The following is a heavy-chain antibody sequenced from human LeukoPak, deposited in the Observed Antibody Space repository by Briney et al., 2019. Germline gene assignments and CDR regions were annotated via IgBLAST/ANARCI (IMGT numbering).Heavy chain of an antibody. D-gene: IGHD1-26*01. CDR2: ISWDGVST. V-gene: IGHV3-43*01. CDR1: GFTFDDYT. CDR3: AKDRSKGSYGDDFDF. J-gene: IGHJ4*02. Sequence: PGGSLRLSCAVSGFTFDDYTMHWVRQAPGKGLEWVSLISWDGVSTYYADSVKGRFTISRDNSRNTLSLQMNSLRAEDTAVYYCAKDRSKGSYGDDFDFWGQGTLVTVSS.